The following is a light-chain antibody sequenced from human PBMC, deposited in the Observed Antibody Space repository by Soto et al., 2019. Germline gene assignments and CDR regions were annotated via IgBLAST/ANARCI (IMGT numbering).Light chain of an antibody. CDR2: GAS. V-gene: IGKV3-20*01. CDR3: QQYGSSPYN. J-gene: IGKJ2*01. CDR1: QSVSSTY. Sequence: EIVLTQSPGTLSLSPGERATLSCRASQSVSSTYLAWYQHKPGQAPRHLIYGASSRATGIPDRFSGSGSGTDFTLTISRLEPEDFAVYYCQQYGSSPYNFGQGTKLEIK.